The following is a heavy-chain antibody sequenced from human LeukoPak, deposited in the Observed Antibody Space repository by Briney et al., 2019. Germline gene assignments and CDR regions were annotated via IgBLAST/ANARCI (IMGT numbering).Heavy chain of an antibody. Sequence: GESLKISCSGSGYSFTTYWIGWVRQMPGKSLQWMGIIYPGDSDTRYSPSFQGQVTISADKSISTPYLQWSSLEASDTAMYYCARLPFCGGDCYSLIGYWGQGTLVTVSS. V-gene: IGHV5-51*01. CDR1: GYSFTTYW. J-gene: IGHJ4*02. D-gene: IGHD2-21*02. CDR3: ARLPFCGGDCYSLIGY. CDR2: IYPGDSDT.